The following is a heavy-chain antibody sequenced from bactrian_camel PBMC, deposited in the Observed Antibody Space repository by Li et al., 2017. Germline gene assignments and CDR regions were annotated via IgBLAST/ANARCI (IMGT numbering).Heavy chain of an antibody. D-gene: IGHD6*01. Sequence: HVQLVESGGGSVQAGGSLTLSCVDSGYIVSNHCMAWFRQAAGKEREGVASIGSDGITMYSDSVKGRFTISRDGAKNTLALPMNSLKPEDTGMYYCAARGTYGGRWCAPQTIPTLDYRGQGTQVTGS. CDR3: AARGTYGGRWCAPQTIPTLDY. J-gene: IGHJ4*01. CDR2: IGSDGIT. CDR1: GYIVSNHC. V-gene: IGHV3S53*01.